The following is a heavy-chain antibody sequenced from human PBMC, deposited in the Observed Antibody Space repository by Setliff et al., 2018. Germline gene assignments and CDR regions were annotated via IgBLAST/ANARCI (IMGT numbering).Heavy chain of an antibody. Sequence: PGGSLRLSCATSGFTFSDYSMDWVRQAPGKGLEWIGRTRNKVSNYITEYAASVKGRFTISRDSSKNMLYLQMDSLRPEDSAVYFCRLWFRELLRDHWGQGTLVTVSS. V-gene: IGHV3-72*01. CDR1: GFTFSDYS. D-gene: IGHD3-10*01. CDR2: TRNKVSNYIT. J-gene: IGHJ4*02. CDR3: RLWFRELLRDH.